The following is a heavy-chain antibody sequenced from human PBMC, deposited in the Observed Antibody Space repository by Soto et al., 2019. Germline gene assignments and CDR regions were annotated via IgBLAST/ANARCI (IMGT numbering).Heavy chain of an antibody. Sequence: ASVKVSCKASGYTFTSYAMHWVRQAPGQRLEWMGWINAGNGNTKYSQKFQGRVTITRDTSASTAYMELSSLRSEDTAVYYFARGRVTSYYDFGSGYPNFAYWGQGTLVPVSS. CDR3: ARGRVTSYYDFGSGYPNFAY. CDR1: GYTFTSYA. J-gene: IGHJ4*02. D-gene: IGHD3-3*01. V-gene: IGHV1-3*01. CDR2: INAGNGNT.